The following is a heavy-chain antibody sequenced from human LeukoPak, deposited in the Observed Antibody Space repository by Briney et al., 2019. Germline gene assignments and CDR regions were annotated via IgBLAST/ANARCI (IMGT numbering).Heavy chain of an antibody. D-gene: IGHD6-19*01. CDR3: ARGRRYSSGSYYFDY. Sequence: SETLSLTCTVSGGSLSSGSYYWSWIRQPAGKGLEWIGRIYTSGSTNYNPSLKSRVTISVDTSKNQFSLKLSSVPAADTAVYYCARGRRYSSGSYYFDYWGQGTLVTVSS. J-gene: IGHJ4*02. V-gene: IGHV4-61*02. CDR2: IYTSGST. CDR1: GGSLSSGSYY.